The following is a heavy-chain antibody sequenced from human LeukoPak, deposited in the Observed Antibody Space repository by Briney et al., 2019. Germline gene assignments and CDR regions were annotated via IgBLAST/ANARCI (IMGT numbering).Heavy chain of an antibody. Sequence: GASVKLSRKASGYTLTSYDINWGRHATGQGLGWKGWMNLNSGNTGYAKTFQGRVTMTRNTSISTAYMELRSLRSADTAVYYCARGRLLYCSGGSCYSMPDWGQGTLVTVSS. J-gene: IGHJ4*02. V-gene: IGHV1-8*01. D-gene: IGHD2-15*01. CDR1: GYTLTSYD. CDR2: MNLNSGNT. CDR3: ARGRLLYCSGGSCYSMPD.